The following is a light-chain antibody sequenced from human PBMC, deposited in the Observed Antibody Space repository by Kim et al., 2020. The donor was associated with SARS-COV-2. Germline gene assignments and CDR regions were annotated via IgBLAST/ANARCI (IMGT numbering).Light chain of an antibody. CDR2: AAS. J-gene: IGKJ1*01. CDR3: QQSYSTHT. Sequence: DIQMTQSPSSLSASVGDRVTITCRASQSISSYLNWYQQKPGKVPKLLIYAASSLQSGVPSRFSGSGSGTDFTLTISSLQPEDFATYYCQQSYSTHTFGQGTKVDIK. V-gene: IGKV1-39*01. CDR1: QSISSY.